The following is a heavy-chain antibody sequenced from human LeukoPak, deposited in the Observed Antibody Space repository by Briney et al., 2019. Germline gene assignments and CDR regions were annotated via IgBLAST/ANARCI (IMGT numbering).Heavy chain of an antibody. Sequence: PGRSLRLSCAASGFSFSSYGMPWVRQAPGKGLEWVAVIWFDGNNKYYADSVKGRFTISRDNSRNTLYLQMNSLRAEDTAVYYCARDLMFDYWGQGTLVTVSS. CDR2: IWFDGNNK. D-gene: IGHD3-16*01. V-gene: IGHV3-33*01. J-gene: IGHJ4*02. CDR3: ARDLMFDY. CDR1: GFSFSSYG.